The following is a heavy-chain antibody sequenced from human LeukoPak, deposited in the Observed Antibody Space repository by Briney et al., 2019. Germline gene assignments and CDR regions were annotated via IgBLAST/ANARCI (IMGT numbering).Heavy chain of an antibody. J-gene: IGHJ3*02. CDR3: ARAYSGSYLGDAFDI. CDR1: GGSISSYY. V-gene: IGHV4-59*01. D-gene: IGHD1-26*01. CDR2: IYYSGST. Sequence: SETPSLTCTVSGGSISSYYWSWIRQPPGKGLEWIGYIYYSGSTNYNPSLKSRITISVDTSKNQFSLELSSVTAADTAVYYCARAYSGSYLGDAFDIWGQGTMVTVSS.